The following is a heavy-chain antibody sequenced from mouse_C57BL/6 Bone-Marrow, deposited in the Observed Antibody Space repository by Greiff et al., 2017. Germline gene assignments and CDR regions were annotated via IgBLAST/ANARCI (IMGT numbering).Heavy chain of an antibody. CDR2: IDPENGAT. CDR1: GFNIKDDY. CDR3: TTLTGWYFDV. V-gene: IGHV14-4*01. D-gene: IGHD4-1*01. J-gene: IGHJ1*03. Sequence: VQLQQSGAELVRPGASVKLSCTASGFNIKDDYMHWVKQRPEQGLEWIGWIDPENGATEYASKFQGKATIPADTSSNTAYLQLSSLTSEDTAVYYCTTLTGWYFDVWGTGTTGTVSS.